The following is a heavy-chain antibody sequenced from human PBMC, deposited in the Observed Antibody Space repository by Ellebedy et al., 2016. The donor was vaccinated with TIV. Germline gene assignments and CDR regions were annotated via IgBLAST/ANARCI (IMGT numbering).Heavy chain of an antibody. CDR2: ISWNSGTT. V-gene: IGHV3-9*01. Sequence: SLKISCAASGFTFDDYAMHWVRQAPGKGLEWVSGISWNSGTTDYADFVKGRFTISRDNAKNSLYLQMNCLRADDTAFYYCARDLRITARDYYLDYWGQGTLVTVSS. D-gene: IGHD6-6*01. CDR3: ARDLRITARDYYLDY. J-gene: IGHJ4*02. CDR1: GFTFDDYA.